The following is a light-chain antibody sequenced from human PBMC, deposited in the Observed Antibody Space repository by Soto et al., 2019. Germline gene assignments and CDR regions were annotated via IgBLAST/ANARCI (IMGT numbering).Light chain of an antibody. CDR1: SSNIGSNS. V-gene: IGLV1-44*01. J-gene: IGLJ3*02. Sequence: QSVLTQPPSASGTPGQRVTISCSGSSSNIGSNSVNWYQQVPGTAPKLLIYGNNKRPSGVPDRFSGSKSGTSASLAISGLQSEDEADYYCAPWDDSLNGWVFGGGTKLT. CDR3: APWDDSLNGWV. CDR2: GNN.